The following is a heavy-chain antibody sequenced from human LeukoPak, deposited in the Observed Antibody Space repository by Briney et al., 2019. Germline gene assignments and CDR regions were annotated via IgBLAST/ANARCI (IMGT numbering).Heavy chain of an antibody. Sequence: ASVKVSCKASGGTFSSYAISWVRQAPGQGLEWMGGIIPIFGTTNYAQKFQDRVTITADKSTSTAYMELSSLRSEDTAMYYCARGTDTAMSRGYYMDVWGKGTTVTISS. CDR1: GGTFSSYA. J-gene: IGHJ6*03. CDR3: ARGTDTAMSRGYYMDV. CDR2: IIPIFGTT. D-gene: IGHD5-18*01. V-gene: IGHV1-69*06.